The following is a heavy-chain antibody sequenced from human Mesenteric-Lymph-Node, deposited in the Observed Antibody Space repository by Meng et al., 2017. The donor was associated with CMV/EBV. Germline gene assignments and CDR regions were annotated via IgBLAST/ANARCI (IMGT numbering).Heavy chain of an antibody. D-gene: IGHD2-21*02. CDR2: LHNDGSST. CDR3: ARHTTASFFDY. V-gene: IGHV3-74*01. J-gene: IGHJ4*02. CDR1: GFTLSSYW. Sequence: GESLKISCAASGFTLSSYWMHWVRQAPGKGLVWVSRLHNDGSSTSYADSVKGRFTISRDNAKNSLYLQMNSLRAEDTAVYYCARHTTASFFDYWGQGALVTVSS.